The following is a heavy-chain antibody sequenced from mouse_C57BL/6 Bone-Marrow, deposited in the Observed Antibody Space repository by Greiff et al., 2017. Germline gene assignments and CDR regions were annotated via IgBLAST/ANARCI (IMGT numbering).Heavy chain of an antibody. J-gene: IGHJ2*01. CDR2: IDPSDSYT. CDR1: GYTFTSYW. CDR3: ARLITSEGY. D-gene: IGHD2-4*01. V-gene: IGHV1-69*01. Sequence: QVQLQQPGAELVMPGASVKLSCKASGYTFTSYWMHWVKQRPGQGLEWIGEIDPSDSYTNYNQKFKGKATLTVDTSSSTAYMELHSLTSEDSAVYFCARLITSEGYWGQGTTLTVSS.